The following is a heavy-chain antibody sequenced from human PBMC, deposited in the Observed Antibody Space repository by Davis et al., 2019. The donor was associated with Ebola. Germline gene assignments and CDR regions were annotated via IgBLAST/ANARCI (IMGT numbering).Heavy chain of an antibody. CDR1: GGSISSYY. V-gene: IGHV4-59*12. D-gene: IGHD3-16*01. Sequence: PSETLSLTCTVSGGSISSYYWSWIRQPPGKGLEWIGYIYYSGSTYYNPSLKSRVTISVDTSKNQFSLQLNSVTPEDTAVYYCARSEPGGRFDYWGQGTLVTVSS. CDR2: IYYSGST. J-gene: IGHJ4*02. CDR3: ARSEPGGRFDY.